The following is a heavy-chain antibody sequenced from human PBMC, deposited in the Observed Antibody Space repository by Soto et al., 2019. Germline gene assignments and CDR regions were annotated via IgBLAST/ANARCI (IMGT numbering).Heavy chain of an antibody. Sequence: ASVKVSCKASGGTFSGYVINWVRQAPGQGLEWMGGIIPMFGAEKYAQKFQGRVTITAAYMELRSLRSEDTAVYYCARGVGGTSGDFARERFYYHHLDVWGQGTTVTVSS. V-gene: IGHV1-69*13. CDR1: GGTFSGYV. CDR3: ARGVGGTSGDFARERFYYHHLDV. D-gene: IGHD1-7*01. CDR2: IIPMFGAE. J-gene: IGHJ6*02.